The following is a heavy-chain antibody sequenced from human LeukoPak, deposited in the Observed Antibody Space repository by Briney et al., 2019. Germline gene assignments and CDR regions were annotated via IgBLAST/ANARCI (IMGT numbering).Heavy chain of an antibody. CDR2: ISSSSSYI. V-gene: IGHV3-21*01. J-gene: IGHJ4*02. Sequence: PGGSLRLSCAASGFTFSSYSMNWVRQAPGKGLEWVSSISSSSSYIYYADSVKGRFTISRDNAKNSLYLQMNSLRAEDTAVYYCARDHPSDYYDSSGYCDHWGQGTLVTVSS. CDR3: ARDHPSDYYDSSGYCDH. CDR1: GFTFSSYS. D-gene: IGHD3-22*01.